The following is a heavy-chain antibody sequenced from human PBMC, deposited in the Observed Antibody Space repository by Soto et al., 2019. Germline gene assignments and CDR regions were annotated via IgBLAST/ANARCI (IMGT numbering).Heavy chain of an antibody. CDR3: ARGSGGSYYVDY. Sequence: SVKVSCKASGGTFSSYAISWVRQAPGQGLEWMGGIIPIFGTANYAQKFQGRVTITADKSTSTAYMGLSSLRSEDTAVYYCARGSGGSYYVDYWGQGTLVTVSS. V-gene: IGHV1-69*06. CDR1: GGTFSSYA. J-gene: IGHJ4*02. D-gene: IGHD2-15*01. CDR2: IIPIFGTA.